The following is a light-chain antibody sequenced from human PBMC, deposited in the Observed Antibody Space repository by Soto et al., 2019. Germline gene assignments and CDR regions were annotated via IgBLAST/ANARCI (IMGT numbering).Light chain of an antibody. J-gene: IGLJ2*01. CDR1: SSNIGAGYD. CDR3: QVWDSGSAHVV. Sequence: QSVLTQPPSVSGAPGQRVTISCTGSSSNIGAGYDVHWYQQLPGTAPKLLIYGDNNRPSGVPDRFSGSKSDTSASLAITGLQAEDEADYYCQVWDSGSAHVVFGGGTKLTVL. V-gene: IGLV1-40*01. CDR2: GDN.